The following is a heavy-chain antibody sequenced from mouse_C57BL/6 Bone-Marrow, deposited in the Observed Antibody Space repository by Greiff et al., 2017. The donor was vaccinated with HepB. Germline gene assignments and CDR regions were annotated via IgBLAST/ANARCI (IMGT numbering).Heavy chain of an antibody. CDR3: ARDEDGNYEFAY. J-gene: IGHJ3*01. V-gene: IGHV5-4*01. CDR2: ISDGGSYT. D-gene: IGHD2-1*01. Sequence: EVHLVESGGGLVKPGGSLKLSCAASGFTFSSYAMSWVRQTPEKRLEWVATISDGGSYTYYPDNVKGRFTISRDNAKNNLYLQMSHLKSEDTAMYYCARDEDGNYEFAYWGQGTLVTVSA. CDR1: GFTFSSYA.